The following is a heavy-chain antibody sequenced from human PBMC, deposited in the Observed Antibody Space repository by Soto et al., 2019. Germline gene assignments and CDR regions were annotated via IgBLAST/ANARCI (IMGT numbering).Heavy chain of an antibody. V-gene: IGHV3-11*01. D-gene: IGHD4-17*01. CDR1: GFTFSDYY. CDR3: ARSRARATVTTGLDY. J-gene: IGHJ4*02. Sequence: GGSLRLSCAASGFTFSDYYMSWIRQAPGKGLEWVSYISSSGSTIYYADSVKGRFTISRDNAKNSLYLQMNSLRAEDTAVYYCARSRARATVTTGLDYWGQGTLVTVSS. CDR2: ISSSGSTI.